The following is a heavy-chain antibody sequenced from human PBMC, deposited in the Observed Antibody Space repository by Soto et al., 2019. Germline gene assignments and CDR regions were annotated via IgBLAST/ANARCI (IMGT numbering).Heavy chain of an antibody. D-gene: IGHD3-10*01. V-gene: IGHV4-59*08. Sequence: WIRQQPGKGLEWIGYIYYSGSTNYNPSLKSRVTISVDTSKNQFSLKLSSVTAADTAVYYCARRYGLGSFDYWGQGTLVTVSS. CDR3: ARRYGLGSFDY. CDR2: IYYSGST. J-gene: IGHJ4*02.